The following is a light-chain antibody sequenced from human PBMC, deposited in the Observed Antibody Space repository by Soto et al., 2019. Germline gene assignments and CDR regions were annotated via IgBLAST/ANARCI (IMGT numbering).Light chain of an antibody. CDR2: EVS. CDR3: SSYTSSSTLV. V-gene: IGLV2-14*01. J-gene: IGLJ1*01. CDR1: SSDVGGYKY. Sequence: QSALTQPASVSGSPGESITISCTGTSSDVGGYKYVSWYQHHPGKVPKLMIYEVSNRPSGVSNRFSGSKSGNTASLTISGLQAEDEADFYCSSYTSSSTLVFGTGTKLTVL.